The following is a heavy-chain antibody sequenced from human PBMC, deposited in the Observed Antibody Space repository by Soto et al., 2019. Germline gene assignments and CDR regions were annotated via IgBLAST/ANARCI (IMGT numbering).Heavy chain of an antibody. CDR2: ISSHGRHQ. D-gene: IGHD6-19*01. J-gene: IGHJ4*02. CDR1: GFNFGNFA. V-gene: IGHV3-30*18. CDR3: AKDLGSSGWEYFDH. Sequence: QLVESGGGMVPPGKSLRLSCTGSGFNFGNFAVHWARQTPVKGLEWVAVISSHGRHQYYSDSVKGRFTISRDNSNNTVHLQLSSLRLEDTAVYYCAKDLGSSGWEYFDHWGQGTLVTVSS.